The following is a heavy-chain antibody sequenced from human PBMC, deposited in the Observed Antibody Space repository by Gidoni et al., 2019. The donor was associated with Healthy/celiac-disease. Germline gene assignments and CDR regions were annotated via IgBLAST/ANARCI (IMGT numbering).Heavy chain of an antibody. Sequence: EVQLVESGGGLVQPGRSLKLSCAASGFTFSGSAMHWVRQASGKGLEWVGRIRSKANSYATAYAASVKGRLTISREDSKNKAYLQMNSLKTEDTAVYYCTRGGFYGYWGQGTLVTVSS. CDR3: TRGGFYGY. CDR2: IRSKANSYAT. J-gene: IGHJ4*02. CDR1: GFTFSGSA. V-gene: IGHV3-73*02. D-gene: IGHD3-10*01.